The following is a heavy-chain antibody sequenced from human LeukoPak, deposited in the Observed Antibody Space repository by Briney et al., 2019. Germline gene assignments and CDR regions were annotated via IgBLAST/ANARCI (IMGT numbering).Heavy chain of an antibody. CDR1: GFTFSSYG. V-gene: IGHV3-30*18. CDR3: AKGARVGYDILTGLFDP. J-gene: IGHJ5*02. CDR2: ISYDGSNK. D-gene: IGHD3-9*01. Sequence: PGRSLRLSCAASGFTFSSYGMHWVRQAPGKGLEGVAVISYDGSNKYYADSVKGRFTISRDNSKNTLYLQMNSLRAEDTAVYYCAKGARVGYDILTGLFDPWGQGTLVTVSS.